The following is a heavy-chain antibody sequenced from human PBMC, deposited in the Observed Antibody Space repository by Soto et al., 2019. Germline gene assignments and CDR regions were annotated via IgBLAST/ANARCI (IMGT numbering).Heavy chain of an antibody. CDR3: ARMTGSSWYVDY. CDR1: GFSLSNARMG. J-gene: IGHJ4*02. V-gene: IGHV2-26*01. Sequence: QVTLKESGPVLVKPTETLTLTCTVSGFSLSNARMGVSWIRQPPGKALEWLAHIFSNDEKSYSTSLKSRLTISRNTSKSQVVLTMNNMDPVDTATYYCARMTGSSWYVDYWGQGTLVTVSS. D-gene: IGHD6-13*01. CDR2: IFSNDEK.